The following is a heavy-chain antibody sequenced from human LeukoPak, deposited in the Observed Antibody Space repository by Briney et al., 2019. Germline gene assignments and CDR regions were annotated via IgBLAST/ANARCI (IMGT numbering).Heavy chain of an antibody. CDR1: GFTFSRYW. V-gene: IGHV3-74*01. Sequence: GGSLRLSCAASGFTFSRYWMHWVRQAPGKGQVWVSRIISEGGSTSYADSVAGRFTISSDNAKNTLYLQMNSLRVEDTAVYYCAKEGTARISTWYDNWGQGTLVTVSS. D-gene: IGHD6-13*01. CDR3: AKEGTARISTWYDN. J-gene: IGHJ4*02. CDR2: IISEGGST.